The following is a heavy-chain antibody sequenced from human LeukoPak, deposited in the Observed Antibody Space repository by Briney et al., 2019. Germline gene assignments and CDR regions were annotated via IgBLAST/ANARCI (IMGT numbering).Heavy chain of an antibody. Sequence: PGGSLRLSCAASGFTFSGSAMHWVRQASGKGVEWVGRIRSKANSYATAYAASVKGRFTISRDDSKNTAYLQMNSLKTEDTAVYYCTRPLDDYGDYWGQGTLVTVSS. J-gene: IGHJ4*02. CDR2: IRSKANSYAT. V-gene: IGHV3-73*01. CDR1: GFTFSGSA. CDR3: TRPLDDYGDY.